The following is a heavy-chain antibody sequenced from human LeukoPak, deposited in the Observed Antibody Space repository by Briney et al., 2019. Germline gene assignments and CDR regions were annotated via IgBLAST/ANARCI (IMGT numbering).Heavy chain of an antibody. D-gene: IGHD3-10*01. CDR3: AKGHLWFRELLEVDAFDI. CDR2: ISGSGGST. J-gene: IGHJ3*02. CDR1: GFTFSSYA. V-gene: IGHV3-23*01. Sequence: GGSLRLSCAASGFTFSSYAMSWVRQAPGKGLEWVSAISGSGGSTYYADSVKGRFTISRDNSKNTLYLQMNSLRAEDTAVYYCAKGHLWFRELLEVDAFDIWGQGTMVTVSS.